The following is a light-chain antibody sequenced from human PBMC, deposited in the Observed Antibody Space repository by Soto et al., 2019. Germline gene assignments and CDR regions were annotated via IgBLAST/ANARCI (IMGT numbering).Light chain of an antibody. CDR1: SGNIASSS. Sequence: NFLLTQPHSVSESPGKTITISCTRSSGNIASSSVQWYQQRPGSAPTTVIYEDRQRPSGVPDRFSGSIDASSNSASLTISGLKPEDEADYYCQSYYTTTPVVFGGGTKLTVL. J-gene: IGLJ2*01. V-gene: IGLV6-57*04. CDR3: QSYYTTTPVV. CDR2: EDR.